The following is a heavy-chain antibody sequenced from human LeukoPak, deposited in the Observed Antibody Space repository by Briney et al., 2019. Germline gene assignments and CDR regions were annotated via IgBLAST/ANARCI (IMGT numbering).Heavy chain of an antibody. Sequence: PGGSLRLSCAASGFTLSSSAMSWVRQAPGKGLEWVSAISNNGGYTYYADSVQGRFTISRDNSKSTLCLQMNILRAEDTAVYYCAKQLGYCSDGSCYFPYWGQGTLVTVSS. V-gene: IGHV3-23*01. CDR3: AKQLGYCSDGSCYFPY. D-gene: IGHD2-15*01. J-gene: IGHJ4*02. CDR2: ISNNGGYT. CDR1: GFTLSSSA.